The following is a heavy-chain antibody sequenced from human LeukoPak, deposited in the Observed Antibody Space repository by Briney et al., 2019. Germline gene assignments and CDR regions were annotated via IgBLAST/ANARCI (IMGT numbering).Heavy chain of an antibody. V-gene: IGHV4-59*11. CDR2: IYYSGST. CDR3: ARGPPGDYYDSSGFPHGAFDI. J-gene: IGHJ3*02. D-gene: IGHD3-22*01. CDR1: GGSISSHY. Sequence: SETLSLTCTVSGGSISSHYWSWIRQPPGKGLEWIGYIYYSGSTNYNPSLKSRVTISVDTSKNQFSLKLSSVTAADTAVYYCARGPPGDYYDSSGFPHGAFDIWGQGTMVTVSS.